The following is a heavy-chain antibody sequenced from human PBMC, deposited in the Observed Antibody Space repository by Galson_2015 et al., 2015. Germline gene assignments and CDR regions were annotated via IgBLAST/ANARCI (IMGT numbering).Heavy chain of an antibody. D-gene: IGHD6-6*01. V-gene: IGHV5-51*01. J-gene: IGHJ6*02. CDR1: GYSFTSYW. CDR2: IYPGDSDT. CDR3: ARHRYSSSSIAGNYYYGMDV. Sequence: QSGAEVKKPGESLTISCTGSGYSFTSYWIGWVRQMPGKGLEWMGIIYPGDSDTRYSPSFQGQVTISADKSISTAYLQWSSLKASDTAMYYCARHRYSSSSIAGNYYYGMDVWGQGTTVTVSS.